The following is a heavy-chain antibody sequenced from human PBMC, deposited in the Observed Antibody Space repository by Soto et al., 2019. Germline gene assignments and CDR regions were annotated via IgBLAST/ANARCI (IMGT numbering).Heavy chain of an antibody. Sequence: QVQLVQSGAELKKPGASVNISCTASGFTFSDNLINWVRQVPGQGLEWMGWLNPDTGNTRYSETFQGRVTISRHPSASIAYLELSGLEKEATALYCCARDIQSVGPRANDAFDVWGQGTMITVSS. J-gene: IGHJ3*01. CDR3: ARDIQSVGPRANDAFDV. D-gene: IGHD5-18*01. CDR2: LNPDTGNT. V-gene: IGHV1-3*01. CDR1: GFTFSDNL.